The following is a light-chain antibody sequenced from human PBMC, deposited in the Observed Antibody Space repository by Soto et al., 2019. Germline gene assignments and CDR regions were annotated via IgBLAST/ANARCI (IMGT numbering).Light chain of an antibody. J-gene: IGKJ2*01. CDR1: QSLAYSDGNTY. CDR2: KVS. Sequence: DVVMTQSPLSLPVTLGQPASISCRSSQSLAYSDGNTYLNWFQQRPGQSPRRLIYKVSNRDSGVPDRFSGSGSGTDFPLKLSRVEAEDVGIYYCMQGTHWPPYTFGQGTKLEIK. CDR3: MQGTHWPPYT. V-gene: IGKV2-30*01.